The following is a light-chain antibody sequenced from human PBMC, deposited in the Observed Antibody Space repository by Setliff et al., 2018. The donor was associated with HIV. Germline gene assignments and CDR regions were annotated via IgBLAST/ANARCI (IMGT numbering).Light chain of an antibody. CDR1: SSNIGAGYD. CDR3: QSYDNSLGI. CDR2: ADT. Sequence: VLTQPPSVSGAPGQRVNISCTGSSSNIGAGYDVHWYQQLPGTAPRLVIYADTNRPSGVPDRFSGSKSGTSASLAITGLQAEDEADYYCQSYDNSLGIFGGGTKVTVL. J-gene: IGLJ2*01. V-gene: IGLV1-40*01.